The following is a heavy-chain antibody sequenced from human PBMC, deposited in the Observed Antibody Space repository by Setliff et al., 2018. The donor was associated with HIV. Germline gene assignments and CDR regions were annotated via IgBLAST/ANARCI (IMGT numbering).Heavy chain of an antibody. CDR1: GDSINTHY. J-gene: IGHJ5*02. CDR3: ARSTVGAGASFP. CDR2: ISHSGNT. D-gene: IGHD1-26*01. V-gene: IGHV4-59*11. Sequence: NPSETLSLTCTVSGDSINTHYWSWIRQPPGKGLEWIGCISHSGNTNCNPSLNSRVTISLDTSKNQFSLRLTSLTAADTAIYYCARSTVGAGASFPWGRGILVTVSS.